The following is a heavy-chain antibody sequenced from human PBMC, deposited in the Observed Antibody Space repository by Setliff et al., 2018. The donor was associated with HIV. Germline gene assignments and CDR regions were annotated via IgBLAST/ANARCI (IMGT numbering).Heavy chain of an antibody. CDR1: GGSISSHY. V-gene: IGHV4-59*08. D-gene: IGHD1-26*01. CDR2: IYYSGST. J-gene: IGHJ4*02. Sequence: PSETLSLTRTVSGGSISSHYWSWVRQPPGKGLEWIGYIYYSGSTNYNPSLKSRVTISVDTSKKQFSLNLTSVTAADTAVYYCARGATREFIVGATIFDYWGQGTLVTVSS. CDR3: ARGATREFIVGATIFDY.